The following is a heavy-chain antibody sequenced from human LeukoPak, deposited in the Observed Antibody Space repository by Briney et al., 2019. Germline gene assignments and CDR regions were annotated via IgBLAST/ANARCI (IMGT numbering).Heavy chain of an antibody. CDR2: IITSSAST. D-gene: IGHD5-12*01. V-gene: IGHV3-23*01. Sequence: GTLCLYCAVSAFTLNNYAMSWVRPAPGQGLEWVSLIITSSASTVYEDYVKGTITIDTANTTNNMYLRMNRPRAEDTSLYYCAKGAYDYVEIGYFDLWGQGTLVTVSS. CDR1: AFTLNNYA. J-gene: IGHJ4*02. CDR3: AKGAYDYVEIGYFDL.